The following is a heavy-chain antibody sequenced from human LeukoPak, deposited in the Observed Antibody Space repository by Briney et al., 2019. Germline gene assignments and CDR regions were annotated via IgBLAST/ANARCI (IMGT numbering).Heavy chain of an antibody. CDR1: GGSISSYY. CDR2: IYTSGST. V-gene: IGHV4-4*09. J-gene: IGHJ6*03. D-gene: IGHD3-3*01. CDR3: ASLSRYYDFWSGPDYYYYMDV. Sequence: SETLSLTCTVSGGSISSYYWSWIRQPPGKGLEWLGYIYTSGSTNYNPSLKSRVTISVDTSKNQFSLKLSSVTAADTAVYYCASLSRYYDFWSGPDYYYYMDVWGKGTTVTVSS.